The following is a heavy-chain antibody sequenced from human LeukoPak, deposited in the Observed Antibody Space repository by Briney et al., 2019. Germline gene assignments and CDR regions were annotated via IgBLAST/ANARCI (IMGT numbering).Heavy chain of an antibody. J-gene: IGHJ3*02. CDR3: ARARQWLVVTKQLDAFDI. CDR1: GYTFTGYY. V-gene: IGHV1-2*02. Sequence: GASVKVSCKASGYTFTGYYMHWVRQAPGQGLEWMGWINPNSGGTNYAQKFQGRVTMTRDTSISTAYMELSRLRSDDTAVYYCARARQWLVVTKQLDAFDIWGQGTMVTVSS. D-gene: IGHD6-19*01. CDR2: INPNSGGT.